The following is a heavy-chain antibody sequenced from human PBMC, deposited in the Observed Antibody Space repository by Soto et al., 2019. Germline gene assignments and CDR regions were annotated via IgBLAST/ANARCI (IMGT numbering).Heavy chain of an antibody. J-gene: IGHJ4*02. V-gene: IGHV3-7*05. CDR2: IKQDGSEK. CDR1: GFTFSRFW. CDR3: ARDLAGLDY. Sequence: PGESLKISCVASGFTFSRFWMSWVRQAPGKGLEWVANIKQDGSEKNYVDFVKGRFTISRDNAKNSLFLQMSSLRADDTAVYYCARDLAGLDYWGQGTLVTVS.